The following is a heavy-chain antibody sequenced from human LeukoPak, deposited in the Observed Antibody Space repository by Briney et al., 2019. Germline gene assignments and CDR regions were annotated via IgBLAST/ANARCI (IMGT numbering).Heavy chain of an antibody. Sequence: SETLSLTCTVSGGSISGYYWSWIRQPPGKGLEWIGYIYYSGSTNYNPSLKSRVTISVDTSKNQFSLKLSSVAAADTAVYYCARGREWEPKVFDYWGQGTLVTVSS. CDR1: GGSISGYY. CDR2: IYYSGST. CDR3: ARGREWEPKVFDY. J-gene: IGHJ4*02. V-gene: IGHV4-59*01. D-gene: IGHD1-26*01.